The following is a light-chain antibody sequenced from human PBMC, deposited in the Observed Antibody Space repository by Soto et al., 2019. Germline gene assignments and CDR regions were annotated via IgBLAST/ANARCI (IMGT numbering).Light chain of an antibody. CDR2: GAS. CDR3: QQYNSYST. V-gene: IGKV3D-15*02. CDR1: QPVSDN. J-gene: IGKJ1*01. Sequence: VMMQSPATLSVSPGEGSTLSCLASQPVSDNLAWYQQKPGQAPRLLIYGASARALEIPAMLSGSGSGTEFTFTITSLQPDDFAAYYCQQYNSYSTFGQGTKVDIK.